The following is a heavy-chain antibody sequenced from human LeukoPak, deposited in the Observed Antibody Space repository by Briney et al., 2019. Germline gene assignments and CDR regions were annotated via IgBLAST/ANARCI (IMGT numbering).Heavy chain of an antibody. J-gene: IGHJ4*02. V-gene: IGHV3-30*02. Sequence: PGGSLRLSRAASGFTFSSYGMHWVRQAPGKGLEWVAFIRYDGSNKYYADSVKGRFTISRDNSKNTPYLQMNSLRAEDTAVYYCASGRSSRVYDYSNYGVYWGQGTLVTVSS. CDR2: IRYDGSNK. CDR3: ASGRSSRVYDYSNYGVY. D-gene: IGHD4-11*01. CDR1: GFTFSSYG.